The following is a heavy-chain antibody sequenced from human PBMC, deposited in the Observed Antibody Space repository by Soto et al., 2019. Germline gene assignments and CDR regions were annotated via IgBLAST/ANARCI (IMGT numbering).Heavy chain of an antibody. D-gene: IGHD2-15*01. J-gene: IGHJ5*02. Sequence: EVQLVESGGGLVKPGGSLRLSCAASGFSFSSYSMNWVRQAPGKGLEWVSSISSSASHINYADSVKGRFTISRDNAKKSLYLQMNSLRAEDTAVYYCARGDTGYCSGCTCYWVDPWGQGTLVTVSS. CDR3: ARGDTGYCSGCTCYWVDP. V-gene: IGHV3-21*01. CDR2: ISSSASHI. CDR1: GFSFSSYS.